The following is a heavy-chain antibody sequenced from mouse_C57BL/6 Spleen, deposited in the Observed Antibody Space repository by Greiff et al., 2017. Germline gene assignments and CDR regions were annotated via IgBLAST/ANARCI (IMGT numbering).Heavy chain of an antibody. CDR3: ARYNHSLLAMDY. CDR2: ISYSGST. J-gene: IGHJ4*01. CDR1: GYSITSDY. V-gene: IGHV3-8*01. Sequence: EVMLVESGPGLAKPSQTLSLTCSVTGYSITSDYWNWIRKFPGHKLEYMGYISYSGSTYYNPSLKSRISITRDTSKNQSYLQLNSVTTEDTATYYRARYNHSLLAMDYWGQGTSVTVSS. D-gene: IGHD1-1*01.